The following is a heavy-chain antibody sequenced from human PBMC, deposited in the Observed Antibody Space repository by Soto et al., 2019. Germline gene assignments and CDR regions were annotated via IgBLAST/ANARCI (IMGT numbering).Heavy chain of an antibody. D-gene: IGHD6-13*01. CDR2: MNPNSGNT. CDR3: ARASVYSSSYYAWFAS. Sequence: ASVKVSCKASGYTFTSYDINWVRQATGQGLEWMGWMNPNSGNTGYAQKFQGRVTMTRNTSISTAYMELSSLRSEDTAVYYCARASVYSSSYYAWFASRAQGTLVTV. J-gene: IGHJ5*01. CDR1: GYTFTSYD. V-gene: IGHV1-8*01.